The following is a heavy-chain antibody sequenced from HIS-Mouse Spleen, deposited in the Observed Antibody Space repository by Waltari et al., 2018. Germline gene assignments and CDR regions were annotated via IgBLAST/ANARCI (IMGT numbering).Heavy chain of an antibody. J-gene: IGHJ3*02. CDR2: IYYSGST. CDR3: ARDGRSIAARQGDAFDI. V-gene: IGHV4-39*07. Sequence: QLQLQESGPGLVKPSETLSLTCTVSGGSISSSSYYWGWIRQPPGKGLEWIGSIYYSGSTYYNPSLKSRVTISVDTSKNQFSLKLSSVTAADTAVYYCARDGRSIAARQGDAFDIWGQGTMVTVSS. CDR1: GGSISSSSYY. D-gene: IGHD6-6*01.